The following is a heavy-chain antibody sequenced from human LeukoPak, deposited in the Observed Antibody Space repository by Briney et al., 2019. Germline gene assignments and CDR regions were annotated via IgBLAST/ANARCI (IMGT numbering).Heavy chain of an antibody. CDR3: AKCPGYSSSWDYHFDY. CDR1: GFTFSIYW. D-gene: IGHD6-13*01. V-gene: IGHV3-7*03. Sequence: PGGSLRLSCAASGFTFSIYWMSWVRQAPGKGLEWVANIKQDASEKYYVDSVKGRFTISRDNAKNSLYLQMNSLRAEDTAVYYCAKCPGYSSSWDYHFDYWGQGTLVTVSS. CDR2: IKQDASEK. J-gene: IGHJ4*02.